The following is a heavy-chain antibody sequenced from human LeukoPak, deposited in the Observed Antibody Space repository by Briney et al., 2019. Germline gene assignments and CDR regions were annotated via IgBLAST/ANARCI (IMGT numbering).Heavy chain of an antibody. J-gene: IGHJ4*02. Sequence: PGGSLRLSCAASGFAFSSYSMNWVRQAPGKGLEWVSSISTSSSYIYYADSVKGRFTISRDNSKNTLYLQMNSLRDEDTAVYYCAKDDPPKRYGVSTRTFDYWGQGTLVTVSS. CDR2: ISTSSSYI. CDR1: GFAFSSYS. V-gene: IGHV3-21*04. CDR3: AKDDPPKRYGVSTRTFDY. D-gene: IGHD4-17*01.